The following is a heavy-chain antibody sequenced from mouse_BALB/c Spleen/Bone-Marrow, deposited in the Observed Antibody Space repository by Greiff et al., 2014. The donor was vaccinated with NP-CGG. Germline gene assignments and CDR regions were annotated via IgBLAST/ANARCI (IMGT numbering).Heavy chain of an antibody. CDR2: IDPEIGNT. J-gene: IGHJ2*01. D-gene: IGHD4-1*01. Sequence: EVQLQQSGAELVRPGALVKLSCKASGFNIKDYFMHWVKQRPEQGLEWIGWIDPEIGNTLYDPKFQGKASITADTSSNTAYLQRSSLTSEDTAVYYCARLFGTRDFDYWGQGTTLTVSS. V-gene: IGHV14-1*02. CDR1: GFNIKDYF. CDR3: ARLFGTRDFDY.